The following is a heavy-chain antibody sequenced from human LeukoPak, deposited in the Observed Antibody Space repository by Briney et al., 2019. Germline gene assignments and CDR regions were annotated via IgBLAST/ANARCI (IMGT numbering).Heavy chain of an antibody. V-gene: IGHV4-4*07. CDR1: GGSFSGYY. Sequence: SETLSLTCTVSGGSFSGYYWTWIRRPAGKELEWIGRISASGSTNYNPSLKSRVTISVDTSKNQFSLNLSSVTAADTAVCHCARWLPTPRYFDYWGQGSLVTVSS. D-gene: IGHD2-15*01. CDR2: ISASGST. CDR3: ARWLPTPRYFDY. J-gene: IGHJ4*02.